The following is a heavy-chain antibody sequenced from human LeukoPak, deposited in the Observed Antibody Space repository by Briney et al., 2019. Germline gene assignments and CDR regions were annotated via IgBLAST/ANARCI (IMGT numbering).Heavy chain of an antibody. CDR3: ARRDTAWGFFYYMDV. V-gene: IGHV3-7*01. Sequence: PGGSLRLSCAASGFTFSSYGMHWVHQAPGKGLEWVANINQEGSDKYYVDSVKGRFTISRDNAKNSLYLQMSSLRAEDTAVYYCARRDTAWGFFYYMDVWGKGTTVTVSS. CDR1: GFTFSSYG. J-gene: IGHJ6*03. CDR2: INQEGSDK. D-gene: IGHD5-18*01.